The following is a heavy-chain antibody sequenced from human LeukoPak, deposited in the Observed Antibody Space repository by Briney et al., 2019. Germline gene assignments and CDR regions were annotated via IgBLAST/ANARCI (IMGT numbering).Heavy chain of an antibody. D-gene: IGHD2-2*01. CDR2: IKSRTDGGTT. CDR3: TTAPAAYTFDY. V-gene: IGHV3-15*01. Sequence: GGSLRLSCAASGFTFSNAWMRWLRQAPGKGLECVGRIKSRTDGGTTGYAAPVKGIFKSSRDDSKNTLYLQMNSLKTADTAVYYCTTAPAAYTFDYWGQGTLVTVSS. CDR1: GFTFSNAW. J-gene: IGHJ4*02.